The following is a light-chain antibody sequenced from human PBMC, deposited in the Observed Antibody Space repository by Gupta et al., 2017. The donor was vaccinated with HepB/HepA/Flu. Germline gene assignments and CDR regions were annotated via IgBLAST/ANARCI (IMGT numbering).Light chain of an antibody. CDR1: SPNIGSNF. V-gene: IGLV1-47*01. CDR3: STWDDSLSRLL. J-gene: IGLJ2*01. Sequence: QSLFTPRPSASGTPGPWAVFPCSGTSPNIGSNFVFWYQHFSGTAPKLLIYRNDQRPSGVPDRFSGSKSGTSASLAISGLRSEDEADYYCSTWDDSLSRLLFGGGTKLTVL. CDR2: RND.